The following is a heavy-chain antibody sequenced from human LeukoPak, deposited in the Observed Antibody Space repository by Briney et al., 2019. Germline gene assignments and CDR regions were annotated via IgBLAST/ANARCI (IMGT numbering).Heavy chain of an antibody. CDR1: GYSISSGYY. D-gene: IGHD3-10*01. J-gene: IGHJ6*04. CDR3: ARRREGSGLGLMDV. V-gene: IGHV4-38-2*02. CDR2: IYHSGST. Sequence: PSETLSLTCTVSGYSISSGYYWGWIRQPPGKGLEWIGSIYHSGSTYYNPSLKSRVTISVDTSKNQFSLKLSSVTAADTAVYYCARRREGSGLGLMDVWGKGTTVTVSS.